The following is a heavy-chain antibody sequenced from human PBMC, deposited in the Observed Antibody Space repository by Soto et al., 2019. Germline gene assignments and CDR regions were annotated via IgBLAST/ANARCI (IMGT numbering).Heavy chain of an antibody. CDR1: GSTVSSNY. CDR3: ARWDYYGSATPRGAFDI. CDR2: IYSGGST. D-gene: IGHD3-10*01. Sequence: GGSLRLSCAASGSTVSSNYMSWVRQAPGKGLEWVSVIYSGGSTYYADSVKGRFTISRDNSKNTLYLQMNSLRAEDTAVYYCARWDYYGSATPRGAFDIWGQGTMVTVSS. J-gene: IGHJ3*02. V-gene: IGHV3-66*01.